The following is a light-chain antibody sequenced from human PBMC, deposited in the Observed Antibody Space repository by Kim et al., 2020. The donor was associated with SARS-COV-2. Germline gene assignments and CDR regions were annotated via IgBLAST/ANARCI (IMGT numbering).Light chain of an antibody. CDR3: QQRSNWPPNT. CDR1: QSVSSY. Sequence: ENVLTQSPATLSLSPGERATLSCRASQSVSSYLAWYQQKPGQAPRLLIYDASNRATGIPARFSGSGSGTDFTLTISSLEPEDFAVYYCQQRSNWPPNTFGQGTKLEI. J-gene: IGKJ2*01. CDR2: DAS. V-gene: IGKV3-11*01.